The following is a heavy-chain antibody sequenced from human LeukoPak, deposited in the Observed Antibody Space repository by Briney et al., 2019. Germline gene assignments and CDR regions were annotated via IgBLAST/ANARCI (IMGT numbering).Heavy chain of an antibody. D-gene: IGHD4-11*01. V-gene: IGHV3-23*01. CDR3: AKEKRYSDYGFDL. CDR2: ISGSGGST. J-gene: IGHJ2*01. Sequence: GGSLRLSCAASGFTFSSYAMNWVRQAPGKGLEWVSAISGSGGSTYYADSVKGRFTFSRDNSKNTLYLQMNSLRVEDTAVYFCAKEKRYSDYGFDLWGRGTLVTVSS. CDR1: GFTFSSYA.